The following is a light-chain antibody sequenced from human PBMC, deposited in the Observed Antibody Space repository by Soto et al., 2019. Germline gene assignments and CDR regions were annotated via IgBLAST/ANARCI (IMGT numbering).Light chain of an antibody. CDR2: GAS. V-gene: IGKV3-20*01. Sequence: IVLTQSPASLSLSPGERATLSCRASQFLSSYLAWYQQKPGQPPRLLIYGASSRATGIPDRFSGSGSGTDFTLTINRLEPEDSAVYYCQQYGSLITFGQGTRLEIK. CDR1: QFLSSY. J-gene: IGKJ5*01. CDR3: QQYGSLIT.